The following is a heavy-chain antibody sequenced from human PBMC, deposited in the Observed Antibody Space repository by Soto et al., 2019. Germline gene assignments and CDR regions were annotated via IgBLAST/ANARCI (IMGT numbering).Heavy chain of an antibody. CDR3: ARIRWAAAEGWFDP. CDR1: GFSLSNARMG. V-gene: IGHV2-26*01. D-gene: IGHD6-13*01. Sequence: QVTLKESGPVLVKPTETLTLTCTVSGFSLSNARMGVSWIRQPPGKALEWLAHIFSNDEKSYSTSLKSRLTTSKEPSNRQVVITMTNMDPVDTATYYCARIRWAAAEGWFDPWGQGTLVTVSS. J-gene: IGHJ5*02. CDR2: IFSNDEK.